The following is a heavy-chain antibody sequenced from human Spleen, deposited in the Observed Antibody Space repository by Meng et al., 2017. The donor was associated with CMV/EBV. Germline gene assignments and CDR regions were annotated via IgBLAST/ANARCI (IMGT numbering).Heavy chain of an antibody. V-gene: IGHV3-66*01. D-gene: IGHD6-19*01. CDR2: IYSGGTT. J-gene: IGHJ4*02. Sequence: EVQLVESGGGLVQPGGSLRLACAASGFTVRHNYMSWVRQAPGKGLEWVSTIYSGGTTFYADSVKDRFTISRDNSENTLYLQMNSLRADDTALYYCARDLPMAVGWYRRDYWGQGTLVTVSS. CDR3: ARDLPMAVGWYRRDY. CDR1: GFTVRHNY.